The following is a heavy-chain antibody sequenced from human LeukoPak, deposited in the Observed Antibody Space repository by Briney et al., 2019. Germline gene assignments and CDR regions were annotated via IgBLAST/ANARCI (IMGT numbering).Heavy chain of an antibody. CDR1: GYIFTGYY. J-gene: IGHJ4*02. V-gene: IGHV1-2*02. CDR2: INPNSGGT. Sequence: ASVKVSCKTSGYIFTGYYIHWVRQAPGQGLEWMGWINPNSGGTQYAQKFQGRVTMTRNTSISTAYMELSSLRSEDTAVYYCARGGAAAGTGDYWGQGTLVTVSS. CDR3: ARGGAAAGTGDY. D-gene: IGHD6-13*01.